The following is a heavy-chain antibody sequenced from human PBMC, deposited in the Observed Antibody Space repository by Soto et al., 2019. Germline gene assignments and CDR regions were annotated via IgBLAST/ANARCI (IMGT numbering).Heavy chain of an antibody. CDR3: ARVPGYSSSWNFDY. CDR1: GFTFSDYY. D-gene: IGHD6-13*01. J-gene: IGHJ4*02. Sequence: QVQLVESGGGLVKPGGSLRLSCAASGFTFSDYYMSWIRQAPGKGLEWVSYISSSSSYTNYADSVKGRFTISRDNAKNSLYLQMNSLRAEDTAVYYCARVPGYSSSWNFDYWGQGTLVTVSS. CDR2: ISSSSSYT. V-gene: IGHV3-11*06.